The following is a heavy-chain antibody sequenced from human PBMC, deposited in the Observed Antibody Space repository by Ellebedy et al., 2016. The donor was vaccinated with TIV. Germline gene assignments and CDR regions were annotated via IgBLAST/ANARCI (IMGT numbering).Heavy chain of an antibody. CDR3: ARDWGGYGSGIMDV. V-gene: IGHV3-33*01. D-gene: IGHD3-10*01. CDR2: TWYDGSNK. CDR1: GFTFRSHG. J-gene: IGHJ6*02. Sequence: GESLKISCVASGFTFRSHGMHWVRQAPGKGLEWLTVTWYDGSNKFYAESVKGRFNISRDNSKNTLYLQMNRLRAEDTAVYYCARDWGGYGSGIMDVWGQGTTVTVSS.